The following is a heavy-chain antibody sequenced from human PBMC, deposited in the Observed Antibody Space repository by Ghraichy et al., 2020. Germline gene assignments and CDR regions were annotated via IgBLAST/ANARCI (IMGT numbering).Heavy chain of an antibody. CDR3: ARTGTMAPETLDC. Sequence: GGSLRLSCAPSGFTFSNNGMSWVRQAPGKGLEWVGDIKENGSGKNYVDSVKGRFSISRDNAKNSVDLQMNSLTAEDTAVYYCARTGTMAPETLDCWGQATLVTASS. D-gene: IGHD3-10*01. CDR1: GFTFSNNG. CDR2: IKENGSGK. V-gene: IGHV3-7*01. J-gene: IGHJ4*02.